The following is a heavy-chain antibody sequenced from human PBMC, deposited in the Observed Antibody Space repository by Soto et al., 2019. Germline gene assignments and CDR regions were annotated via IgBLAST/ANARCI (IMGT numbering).Heavy chain of an antibody. D-gene: IGHD2-15*01. J-gene: IGHJ4*02. CDR2: IWYDGSNK. Sequence: QVQLVESGGGVVQPGRSLRLSCTASGFTFSSYGMHWVRQAPGKGLEWVAVIWYDGSNKYYADSVKGRFTIPRDNSKNTLYLQMNSLRAEDTAVYYCARVRCSGGSCYSPWYDYWGQGTLVTVSS. CDR3: ARVRCSGGSCYSPWYDY. CDR1: GFTFSSYG. V-gene: IGHV3-33*01.